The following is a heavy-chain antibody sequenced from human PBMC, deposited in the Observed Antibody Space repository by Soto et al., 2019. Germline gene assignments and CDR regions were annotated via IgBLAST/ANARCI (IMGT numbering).Heavy chain of an antibody. Sequence: ASVKVSCKASGYTFTIYYMHWVRQAPGQGLEWMGIINPSGGSTSYAQKFQGRVTMTRDTSTSTVYMELSSLRSEDTAVYYCAREGVPHGTNNWFDPWGQGTLVTVSS. CDR1: GYTFTIYY. CDR2: INPSGGST. V-gene: IGHV1-46*01. J-gene: IGHJ5*02. CDR3: AREGVPHGTNNWFDP. D-gene: IGHD1-7*01.